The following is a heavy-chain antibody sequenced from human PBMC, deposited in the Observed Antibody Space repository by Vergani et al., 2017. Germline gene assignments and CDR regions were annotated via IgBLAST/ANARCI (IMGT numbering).Heavy chain of an antibody. V-gene: IGHV5-51*01. J-gene: IGHJ4*02. Sequence: EVQLVQSGAEVKTPGESLKISCKGSGYSFTSYWIGWVRQMPGKGLEWMGSIYPGDSDTRYSPSFQGQVTISADKSISTAYLQWSSLKASDTAMYYCASTTHTAGPSYYFDYWGQGTLVTVSS. CDR3: ASTTHTAGPSYYFDY. CDR1: GYSFTSYW. D-gene: IGHD6-13*01. CDR2: IYPGDSDT.